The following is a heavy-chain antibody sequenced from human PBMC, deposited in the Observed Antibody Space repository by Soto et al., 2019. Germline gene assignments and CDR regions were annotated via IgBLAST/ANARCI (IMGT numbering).Heavy chain of an antibody. J-gene: IGHJ6*02. CDR3: AQDLSGSRNYDYSMDG. V-gene: IGHV3-23*01. CDR1: GFTFSTYA. D-gene: IGHD3-22*01. CDR2: ISASGGST. Sequence: EVQLLESGGGLVQPGGSLRLSCAASGFTFSTYAMSWVRQAPGKGLEWVSVISASGGSTFYADSVKGRFTASRDNTRNTLYLQVSRLRVEDTGVYYSAQDLSGSRNYDYSMDGWGQGTTVTVSS.